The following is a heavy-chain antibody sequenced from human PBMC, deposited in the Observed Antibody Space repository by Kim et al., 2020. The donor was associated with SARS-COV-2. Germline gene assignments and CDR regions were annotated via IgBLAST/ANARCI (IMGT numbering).Heavy chain of an antibody. Sequence: TPSLKGRVTISVETSKNQFSLKLSSVTAADTAVYYCARVLSDYGTPHFDYWGQGTLVTVSS. J-gene: IGHJ4*02. CDR3: ARVLSDYGTPHFDY. V-gene: IGHV4-59*01. D-gene: IGHD4-17*01.